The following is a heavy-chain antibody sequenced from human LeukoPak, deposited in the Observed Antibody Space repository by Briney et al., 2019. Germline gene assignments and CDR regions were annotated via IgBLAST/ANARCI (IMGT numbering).Heavy chain of an antibody. V-gene: IGHV3-23*01. CDR1: GFFFDKFA. D-gene: IGHD1-26*01. Sequence: GGSLRLSCAASGFFFDKFAMSWVRQAPGKGLEWVSSISASGERTDYPDSVKGRFTISRDNSRNTLYVEMHSLRVEDTAVYFCAKGPLAGARPYHFDHWGQGTVVTVSS. J-gene: IGHJ4*02. CDR3: AKGPLAGARPYHFDH. CDR2: ISASGERT.